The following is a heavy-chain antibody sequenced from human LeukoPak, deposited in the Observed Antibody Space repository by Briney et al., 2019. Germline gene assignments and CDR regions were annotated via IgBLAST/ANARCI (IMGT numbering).Heavy chain of an antibody. Sequence: GGSLRLSCAASGVSISNSYMHWVRQAPGKGPVWVSRVSAEGATTVYADSVKGRFTVSRDNAKNTMSLQMTSLRAEDTAVYFCIMYTSGWNWGQGTLVTVSS. D-gene: IGHD6-19*01. V-gene: IGHV3-74*01. J-gene: IGHJ4*02. CDR1: GVSISNSY. CDR3: IMYTSGWN. CDR2: VSAEGATT.